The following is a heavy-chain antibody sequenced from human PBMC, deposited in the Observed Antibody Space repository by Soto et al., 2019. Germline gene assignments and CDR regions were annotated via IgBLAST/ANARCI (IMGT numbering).Heavy chain of an antibody. Sequence: SVKVSCKASGGTFSSYAISWVRQAPGQGLEWMGGIIPIFGTANYEQKFQGRVTITADESTSTAYMELSSLRSEDTAVYYCASVGSRIEAADHWGQGGLVTVSS. CDR2: IIPIFGTA. CDR1: GGTFSSYA. V-gene: IGHV1-69*13. J-gene: IGHJ4*02. CDR3: ASVGSRIEAADH. D-gene: IGHD6-13*01.